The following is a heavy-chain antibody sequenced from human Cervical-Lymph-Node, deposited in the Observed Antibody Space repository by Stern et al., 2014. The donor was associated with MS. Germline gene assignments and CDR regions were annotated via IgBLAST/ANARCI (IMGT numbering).Heavy chain of an antibody. CDR3: ARAIFGVNTAAMAPDAFDS. CDR2: IYTDGST. CDR1: GFTVSKNY. J-gene: IGHJ3*01. Sequence: EMQLVESGGGLIQPGGSLRLSCAAPGFTVSKNYMSWVRQAPGQGLECVSLIYTDGSTYYAGSVKGRFTISRDSSKNMLFLQMNSLRAEDTAMYYCARAIFGVNTAAMAPDAFDSWGQGTMVTVSS. V-gene: IGHV3-53*01. D-gene: IGHD3-3*01.